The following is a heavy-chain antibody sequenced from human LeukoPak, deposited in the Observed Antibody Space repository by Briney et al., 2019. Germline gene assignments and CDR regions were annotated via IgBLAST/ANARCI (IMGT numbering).Heavy chain of an antibody. Sequence: GGSLRLSCAASGFTFSSYSMNWVRQAPGKGLEWVSYISSSSSTIYYADSVKGRFTISRDNAKNSLYLQMNSLRAEDTAVYYCAKIVYYYYYYMDVWGKGTTVTVSS. V-gene: IGHV3-48*04. D-gene: IGHD2/OR15-2a*01. J-gene: IGHJ6*03. CDR2: ISSSSSTI. CDR3: AKIVYYYYYYMDV. CDR1: GFTFSSYS.